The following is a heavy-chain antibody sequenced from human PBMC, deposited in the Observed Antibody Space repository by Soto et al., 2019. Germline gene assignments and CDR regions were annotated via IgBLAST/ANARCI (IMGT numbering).Heavy chain of an antibody. CDR3: ASSPRGYCSSTTWLEMGNYYGMDV. V-gene: IGHV5-10-1*01. J-gene: IGHJ6*02. CDR2: IDPSDSYT. D-gene: IGHD2-2*01. Sequence: GESLKISCKGSGYSFTNYCISWVRQMPGKGLEWMGRIDPSDSYTNYSPSFQGHVTISADKSISTAYLQWSSLKASDTAMYYCASSPRGYCSSTTWLEMGNYYGMDVWGQGT. CDR1: GYSFTNYC.